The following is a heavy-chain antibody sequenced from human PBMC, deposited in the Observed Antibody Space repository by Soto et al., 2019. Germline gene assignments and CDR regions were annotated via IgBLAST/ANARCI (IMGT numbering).Heavy chain of an antibody. CDR3: AKQGVVVTAIDY. D-gene: IGHD2-21*02. V-gene: IGHV3-23*01. CDR2: ISATGRKA. CDR1: GFIFGNNA. Sequence: VQLLESGGDLVQPGGSLRLSCAASGFIFGNNAMSWVRQAPGKGLEWVSAISATGRKAYYADSVKGRFTVSRDNSQSTLFLQMNSLRAEDTARYYCAKQGVVVTAIDYWGQGTLVTVSS. J-gene: IGHJ4*02.